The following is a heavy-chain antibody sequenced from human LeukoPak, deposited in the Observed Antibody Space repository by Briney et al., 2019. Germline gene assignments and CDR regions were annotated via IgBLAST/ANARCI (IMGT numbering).Heavy chain of an antibody. V-gene: IGHV1-18*01. Sequence: ASVKVSCKASGYTFTSYAIGWVRQAPGQGLEWMGWISAYNGYTNYAQSLQGRVTMTTDTSTSTAYMELRSLRSDGTAMYYCARVGGNYEGLIDYWGQGTLVTVSS. CDR2: ISAYNGYT. J-gene: IGHJ4*02. CDR1: GYTFTSYA. CDR3: ARVGGNYEGLIDY. D-gene: IGHD1-26*01.